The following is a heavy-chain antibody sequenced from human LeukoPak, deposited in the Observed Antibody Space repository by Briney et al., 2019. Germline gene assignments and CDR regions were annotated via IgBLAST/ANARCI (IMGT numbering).Heavy chain of an antibody. J-gene: IGHJ3*02. CDR2: IYHSGST. Sequence: SETLSLTCAVSGYSISSGYYWGWIRQPPGKGLEWIGSIYHSGSTYYNPSLKSRVTISVDTSKNQFSLKLSSVTAADTAVYYCARGRIVGATRAFDIRGQGTMVTVSS. V-gene: IGHV4-38-2*01. D-gene: IGHD1-26*01. CDR1: GYSISSGYY. CDR3: ARGRIVGATRAFDI.